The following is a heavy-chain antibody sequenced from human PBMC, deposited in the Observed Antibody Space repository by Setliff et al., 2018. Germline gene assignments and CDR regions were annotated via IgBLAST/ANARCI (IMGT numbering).Heavy chain of an antibody. CDR2: ISGSASST. CDR3: AKGRYYYDSRGGYFDY. D-gene: IGHD3-22*01. V-gene: IGHV3-23*01. J-gene: IGHJ4*02. Sequence: GGSLRLSCAASGFTFSNYAMGWVRQAPGEGLEWVSSISGSASSTYYADSVKGRFTISRDNSKNTLYLQMNSLRAEDTAVYYCAKGRYYYDSRGGYFDYWGQGTLVTVSS. CDR1: GFTFSNYA.